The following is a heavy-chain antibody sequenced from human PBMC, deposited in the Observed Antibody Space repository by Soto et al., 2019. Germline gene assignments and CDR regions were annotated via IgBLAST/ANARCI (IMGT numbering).Heavy chain of an antibody. D-gene: IGHD3-16*01. J-gene: IGHJ3*01. Sequence: PSETLSLTCNVSGASISSGDYYWSWIRQPPGEGLEWIGYIYFSESTSYNPSLKSRVTISGDKSKNHFSLRLTSVTAADTAVYYCGIVDMITFGAITAPNDAFDRWCQGQLVT. V-gene: IGHV4-30-4*01. CDR1: GASISSGDYY. CDR3: GIVDMITFGAITAPNDAFDR. CDR2: IYFSEST.